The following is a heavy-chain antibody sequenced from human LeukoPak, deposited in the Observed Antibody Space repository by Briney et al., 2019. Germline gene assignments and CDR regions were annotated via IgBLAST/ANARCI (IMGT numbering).Heavy chain of an antibody. D-gene: IGHD3-10*01. CDR2: IIPIFGTA. V-gene: IGHV1-69*05. J-gene: IGHJ4*02. CDR3: ARSPSGAYYYDF. CDR1: GGTFSSYA. Sequence: GSSVKVSCKASGGTFSSYAISWVRQARGQGLEWMGGIIPIFGTANYAQKFQGRVTITTDESTSTAYMELSSLRSEDTAVYYCARSPSGAYYYDFWGQGTLVTVSS.